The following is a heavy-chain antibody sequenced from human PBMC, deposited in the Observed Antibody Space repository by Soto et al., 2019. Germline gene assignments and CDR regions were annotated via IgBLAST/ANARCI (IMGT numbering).Heavy chain of an antibody. J-gene: IGHJ4*02. CDR2: ISGDSSHM. CDR3: VRAVAGAPFDY. V-gene: IGHV3-21*01. Sequence: EVQLVESGGGLVKPGGSLRLSCAASGFTFSSYSMNWVRQAPGKGLEWVSSISGDSSHMYYADSLKGRFTISRDNAKNSLYLQMNSLRAEDTAVYYCVRAVAGAPFDYWGQGTLVTVSS. D-gene: IGHD6-19*01. CDR1: GFTFSSYS.